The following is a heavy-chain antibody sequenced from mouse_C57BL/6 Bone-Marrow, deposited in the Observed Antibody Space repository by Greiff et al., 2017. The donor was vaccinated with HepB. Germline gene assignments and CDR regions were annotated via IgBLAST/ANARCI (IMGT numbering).Heavy chain of an antibody. Sequence: VQLMESGADLAKPGASVKLSCKASGYTFTSYWMHWVKQRPGQGLEWIGYINPSSGYTKYNQKFKDKATFTADKSSSTAYMQLSSLTYEDSADYYCARRITFHFDYWGQGTTLPVSS. V-gene: IGHV1-7*01. CDR1: GYTFTSYW. CDR2: INPSSGYT. J-gene: IGHJ2*01. D-gene: IGHD1-1*01. CDR3: ARRITFHFDY.